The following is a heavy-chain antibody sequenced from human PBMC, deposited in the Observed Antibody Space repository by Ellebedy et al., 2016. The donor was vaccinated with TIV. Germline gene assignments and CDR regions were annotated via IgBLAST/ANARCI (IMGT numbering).Heavy chain of an antibody. CDR2: VNPSNDGI. CDR1: GYTFTSDL. D-gene: IGHD2-8*02. CDR3: AREGGVYYFDY. J-gene: IGHJ4*02. Sequence: AASVKVSCKASGYTFTSDLIHWVRQAPGQGLEWVGVVNPSNDGIGYAQKFQGRVTMTRDTSAGTVYMELSSLRSEDTAVYYCAREGGVYYFDYWGQGTLVTVSS. V-gene: IGHV1-46*01.